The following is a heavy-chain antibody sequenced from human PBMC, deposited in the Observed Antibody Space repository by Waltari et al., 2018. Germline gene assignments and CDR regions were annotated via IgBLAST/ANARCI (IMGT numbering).Heavy chain of an antibody. Sequence: VHLVQSGAEVKKPGASVKLSCEPSGYNLPTYAIHWLRQAPGQSLEWMGWTHPGDGITKSAQKFRDRVTFTRDASATTAYMELSGLTSADTAVYYCAKSHFDVWTAYFDYWGQGTQVFVS. D-gene: IGHD3-9*01. CDR1: GYNLPTYA. V-gene: IGHV1-3*01. CDR2: THPGDGIT. CDR3: AKSHFDVWTAYFDY. J-gene: IGHJ4*02.